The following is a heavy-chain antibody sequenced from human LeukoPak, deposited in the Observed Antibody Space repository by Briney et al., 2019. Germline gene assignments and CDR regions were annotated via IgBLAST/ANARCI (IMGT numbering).Heavy chain of an antibody. CDR1: GFTFSSYG. CDR2: IWYDGSNK. Sequence: GGSLRLPCAASGFTFSSYGMHWVRQAPGKGLEWVAVIWYDGSNKYYADSVKGRFTISRDNSKNTLYLQMNSLRAEDTAVYYCARDRGSMGNAFDIWGQGTMVTVSS. CDR3: ARDRGSMGNAFDI. V-gene: IGHV3-33*01. J-gene: IGHJ3*02. D-gene: IGHD7-27*01.